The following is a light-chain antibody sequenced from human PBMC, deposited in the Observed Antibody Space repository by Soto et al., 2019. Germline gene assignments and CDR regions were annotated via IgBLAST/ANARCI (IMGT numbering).Light chain of an antibody. CDR3: HHRGKWPRT. CDR1: QSVSSY. CDR2: GAS. Sequence: EIVLTQSPGTLSLSPGERATLSCRASQSVSSYLAWYQQKPGQAPRLLIYGASNRATDIPARFSGSGSGTDFTLIITSLEPEDFAVYYSHHRGKWPRTFSQGTKLEI. J-gene: IGKJ2*01. V-gene: IGKV3-11*01.